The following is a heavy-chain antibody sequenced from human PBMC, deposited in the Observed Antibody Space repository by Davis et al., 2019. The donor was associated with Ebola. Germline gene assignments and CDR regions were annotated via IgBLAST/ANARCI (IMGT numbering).Heavy chain of an antibody. Sequence: ASVKVSCKASGYTFTSYDINWVRQAPGQGLEWMGWMNPNSGSTGYAQMFQGRVTMTRDTSISTAYMELSSLRFEDTAVYYCARNPAKTGLFDPWGQGTLVIVSS. CDR2: MNPNSGST. J-gene: IGHJ5*02. CDR1: GYTFTSYD. V-gene: IGHV1-8*01. CDR3: ARNPAKTGLFDP. D-gene: IGHD1-14*01.